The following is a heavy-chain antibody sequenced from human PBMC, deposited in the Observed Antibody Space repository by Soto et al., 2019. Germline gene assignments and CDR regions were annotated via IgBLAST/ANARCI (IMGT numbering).Heavy chain of an antibody. CDR3: ARDDYGGNSGGY. J-gene: IGHJ4*02. CDR2: IYYSGST. V-gene: IGHV4-31*03. CDR1: GGSISSGGYY. D-gene: IGHD4-17*01. Sequence: SETLSLTCTVSGGSISSGGYYWSWIRQHPGKGLEWIGYIYYSGSTYYNTSLKSRVTISVDTSKNKFSLKLSSVNAEDKAVYYCARDDYGGNSGGYWGQGKMVTVS.